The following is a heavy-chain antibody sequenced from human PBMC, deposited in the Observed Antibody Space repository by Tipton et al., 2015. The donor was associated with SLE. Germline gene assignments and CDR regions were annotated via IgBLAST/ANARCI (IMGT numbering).Heavy chain of an antibody. V-gene: IGHV3-48*01. J-gene: IGHJ3*02. CDR3: ARDSPYQRSAFDI. CDR2: ISSSSSTI. CDR1: GFTFSSYS. D-gene: IGHD3-16*01. Sequence: SLRLSCAASGFTFSSYSMNWVRQAPGKGLEWVSYISSSSSTIYYADSVKGRFTISSDNAKNSLYLQMNSLRAEDTAVYYCARDSPYQRSAFDIWGQGTTVTVSS.